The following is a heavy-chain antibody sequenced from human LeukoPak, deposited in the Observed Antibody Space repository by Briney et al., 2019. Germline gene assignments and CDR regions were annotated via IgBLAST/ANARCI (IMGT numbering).Heavy chain of an antibody. D-gene: IGHD3-3*01. CDR2: INPNSGDT. V-gene: IGHV1-2*02. CDR3: ARDGSWSMISYSDY. J-gene: IGHJ4*02. CDR1: GYTFTGYY. Sequence: ASVKVSCKASGYTFTGYYIHCVRQAPGQGLEWMGWINPNSGDTKYEQRFQGRVTMTRDTSISTAYMELTRLRSDDATVYFCARDGSWSMISYSDYWGQGTLVTVSS.